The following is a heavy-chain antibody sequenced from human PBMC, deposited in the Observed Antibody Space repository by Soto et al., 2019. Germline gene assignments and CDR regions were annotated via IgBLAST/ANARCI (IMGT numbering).Heavy chain of an antibody. Sequence: GGSLRLSCTASGFTFSTYAMSWVRQAPGKGLEWVSTISDSGSTYYADSVRGRFTISRDNSKNTLYLEMNSLRAEDTAVYYCAKDKGGRYCSRTSCLYSFDYWGQGTLVTVSS. CDR1: GFTFSTYA. V-gene: IGHV3-23*01. CDR2: ISDSGST. CDR3: AKDKGGRYCSRTSCLYSFDY. D-gene: IGHD2-2*01. J-gene: IGHJ4*02.